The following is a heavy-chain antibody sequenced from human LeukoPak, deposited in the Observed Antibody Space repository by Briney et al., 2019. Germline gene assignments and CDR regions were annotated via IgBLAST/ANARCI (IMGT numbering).Heavy chain of an antibody. CDR1: GYTFTSYG. Sequence: ASVKVSCKASGYTFTSYGISWVRQAPGQGLEWMGWISAYNGNTNYAQKLQGRVTMTTDTSTSTAYMELRSLRSDDTAVYYCARHYYGSGSYYPYFDYWGREPWSPSPQ. V-gene: IGHV1-18*01. CDR2: ISAYNGNT. J-gene: IGHJ4*02. CDR3: ARHYYGSGSYYPYFDY. D-gene: IGHD3-10*01.